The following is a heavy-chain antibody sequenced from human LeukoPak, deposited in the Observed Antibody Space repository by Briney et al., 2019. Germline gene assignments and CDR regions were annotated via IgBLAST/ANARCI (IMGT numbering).Heavy chain of an antibody. Sequence: PGGSLRLSCAASGFTFSSYSTKWVRQAPGKGLEWVSSVSTSSIYIYYADSVKGRFTISRDNAKNSLYLQMNSLRAEDTAVYYCARVNWNDLGYYFDYWGQGTLVTVSS. V-gene: IGHV3-21*06. CDR1: GFTFSSYS. J-gene: IGHJ4*02. CDR2: VSTSSIYI. CDR3: ARVNWNDLGYYFDY. D-gene: IGHD1-20*01.